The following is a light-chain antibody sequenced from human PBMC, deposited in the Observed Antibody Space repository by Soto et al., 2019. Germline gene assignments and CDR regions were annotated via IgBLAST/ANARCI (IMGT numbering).Light chain of an antibody. CDR2: ATS. CDR1: QNIYNY. CDR3: QQNYSPPTIT. V-gene: IGKV1-39*01. J-gene: IGKJ5*01. Sequence: DIQMTQSPSSLSASVGDRVTVTCRASQNIYNYLNWYQQKPCKAPKLLIYATSSLHSGVPSRFSGSGFGTDFTLTISSLQTQDFATYYCQQNYSPPTITFGQGTRLEIK.